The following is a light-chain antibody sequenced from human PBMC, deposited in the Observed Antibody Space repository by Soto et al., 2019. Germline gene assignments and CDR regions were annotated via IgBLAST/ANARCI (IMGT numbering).Light chain of an antibody. CDR3: QQYNTWRSIS. V-gene: IGKV3-15*01. J-gene: IGKJ5*01. CDR1: QSVSNK. Sequence: EIVMTQSPATLSVSPGERVTLSCRASQSVSNKLGWYQHKPGQAPRLLIYDTSTRAAGTPARFTGSGSGTDFTLTISSLQSEDFAVYYCQQYNTWRSISFGQGTRLEI. CDR2: DTS.